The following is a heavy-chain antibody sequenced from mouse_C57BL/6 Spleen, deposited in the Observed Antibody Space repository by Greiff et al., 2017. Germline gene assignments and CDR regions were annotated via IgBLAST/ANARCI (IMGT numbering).Heavy chain of an antibody. CDR1: GYTFTSYW. CDR2: IDPSDSYT. CDR3: ARSTVVDPPYFDV. V-gene: IGHV1-50*01. D-gene: IGHD1-1*01. J-gene: IGHJ1*03. Sequence: QVQLQQPGAELVKPGASVKLSCKASGYTFTSYWMQWVKQRPGQGLEWIGEIDPSDSYTNYNQKFKGKATLTVDTSSSTAYMQLSSLTSEDSAVYVCARSTVVDPPYFDVWGTGTTVTVSS.